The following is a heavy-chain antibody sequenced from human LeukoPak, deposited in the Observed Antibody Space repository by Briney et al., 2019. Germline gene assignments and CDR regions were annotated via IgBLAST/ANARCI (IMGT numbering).Heavy chain of an antibody. CDR2: ISSSSTV. J-gene: IGHJ3*02. CDR3: ARGGMLHDAFDI. D-gene: IGHD2-8*01. Sequence: GGSLRLSCAASGFTFSSYSMNWVRQAPGKGLEWVSYISSSSTVYYADSVKGRFTISRDNAKNSLYLQMNSLRAEDTAVYCCARGGMLHDAFDIWGQGTMVTVSS. CDR1: GFTFSSYS. V-gene: IGHV3-48*01.